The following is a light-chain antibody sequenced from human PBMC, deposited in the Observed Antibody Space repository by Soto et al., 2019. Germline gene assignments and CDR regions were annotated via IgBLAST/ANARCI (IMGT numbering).Light chain of an antibody. Sequence: QSALTQPPFASGSPGQSVTISCTGTSSDVGSYNYVSWYQQHPGQAPKLMIYEVSKRPSGVPDRFSGSKSGNTASLTVSGLQAEDEADYYCSSYAGRSNFVVFGGGTKLTVL. CDR2: EVS. V-gene: IGLV2-8*01. CDR3: SSYAGRSNFVV. J-gene: IGLJ2*01. CDR1: SSDVGSYNY.